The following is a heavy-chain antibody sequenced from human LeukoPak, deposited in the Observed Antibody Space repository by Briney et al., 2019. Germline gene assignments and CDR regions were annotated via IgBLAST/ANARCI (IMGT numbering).Heavy chain of an antibody. D-gene: IGHD2-2*02. Sequence: SGTLSLTCGVSVGSISSGNWWSWVRQSPGKGLEWIGEIYHNGTPNYNPSLKSRVTISADTFKNHFSLKLTSVTAADTAVYYCATAPILRGEGGEHYKYGMDVWGQGTTVTVSS. CDR3: ATAPILRGEGGEHYKYGMDV. CDR2: IYHNGTP. J-gene: IGHJ6*02. CDR1: VGSISSGNW. V-gene: IGHV4-4*02.